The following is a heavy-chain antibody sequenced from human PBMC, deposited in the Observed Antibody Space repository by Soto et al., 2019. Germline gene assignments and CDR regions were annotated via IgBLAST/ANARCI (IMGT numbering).Heavy chain of an antibody. CDR2: VYHNGNA. CDR1: GGSISTPGYS. V-gene: IGHV4-30-2*01. Sequence: SETLSLTCTVSGGSISTPGYSWSWIRQPPGKAPEWIGYVYHNGNAYRKPSLKSRVTISLDGAKNKFCWKMTCVTDAETGIYYFAAMPYYYYCLDVWCQGTTVTVSS. J-gene: IGHJ6*02. CDR3: AAMPYYYYCLDV. D-gene: IGHD3-16*01.